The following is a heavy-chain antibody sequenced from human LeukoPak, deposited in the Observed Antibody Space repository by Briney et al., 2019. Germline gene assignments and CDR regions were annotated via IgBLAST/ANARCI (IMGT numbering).Heavy chain of an antibody. CDR1: GGSISSSYSY. Sequence: PSETLSLTCTVSGGSISSSYSYWGWIRQPPGKVLEWFGNIYYSGSTYYSPSLTSRFTVSVDTSENQFSLKLSSVTAADTAVYYCARAHSIASYYYGVDVWGQGTTVTVSS. J-gene: IGHJ6*02. D-gene: IGHD2/OR15-2a*01. V-gene: IGHV4-39*07. CDR3: ARAHSIASYYYGVDV. CDR2: IYYSGST.